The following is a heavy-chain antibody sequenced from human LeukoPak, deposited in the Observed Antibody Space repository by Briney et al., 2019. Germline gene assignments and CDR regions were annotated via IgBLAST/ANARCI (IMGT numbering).Heavy chain of an antibody. CDR1: GGAIRSHY. V-gene: IGHV4-59*11. CDR2: VSNSGST. D-gene: IGHD2-21*01. Sequence: SETLSLTCTVSGGAIRSHYWTWIRQPPVKGLEWIGDVSNSGSTSYNPSLKSRVTISIDTTKNQFSLKLRSVTAADTAVYYCGRDALVGHFSYYYMDVWGKGTTVTVSS. J-gene: IGHJ6*03. CDR3: GRDALVGHFSYYYMDV.